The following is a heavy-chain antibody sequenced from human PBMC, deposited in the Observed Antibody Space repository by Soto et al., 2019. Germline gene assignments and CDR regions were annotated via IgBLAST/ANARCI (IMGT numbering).Heavy chain of an antibody. CDR2: IIPIFGTA. CDR3: ARARGIAAAGTEFGY. J-gene: IGHJ4*02. Sequence: SVKVSCKASGVTFSSYAISWVRQAPVQGLEWMGGIIPIFGTANYAQKFQGRVTITADESTSTAYMELSSLRSEDTAVYYCARARGIAAAGTEFGYWGQGTLVTVSS. CDR1: GVTFSSYA. D-gene: IGHD6-13*01. V-gene: IGHV1-69*13.